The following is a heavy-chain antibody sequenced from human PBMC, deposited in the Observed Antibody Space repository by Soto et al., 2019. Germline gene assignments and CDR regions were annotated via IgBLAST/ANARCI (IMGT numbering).Heavy chain of an antibody. CDR3: ARQSGPAYRYGMDI. CDR2: INHAGST. Sequence: QMHLQQWGAGLLKASETLSLTCSVSGGSFSGYYLAWIRQPPGKGLEWIGEINHAGSTKYHPSLKSRVVLSVHLSHTHFSLRLISVTAADTAVYFCARQSGPAYRYGMDIWGQGTTVTVSS. J-gene: IGHJ6*02. D-gene: IGHD1-1*01. V-gene: IGHV4-34*02. CDR1: GGSFSGYY.